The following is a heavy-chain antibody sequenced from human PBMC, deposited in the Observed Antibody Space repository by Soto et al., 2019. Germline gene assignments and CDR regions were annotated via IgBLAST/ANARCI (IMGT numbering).Heavy chain of an antibody. Sequence: QITLQESGPTLVKPTQTLTLTCTFSGFSLSTSAMGVGWIRQPPGKALEWLALIYWDGDERYNPSLQSRLTITKDNSKNQMVLTLTNMDPVHTATYFCGRNPHVYGSFIFDYWGQGGLVTVSS. V-gene: IGHV2-5*02. CDR1: GFSLSTSAMG. CDR2: IYWDGDE. CDR3: GRNPHVYGSFIFDY. D-gene: IGHD4-17*01. J-gene: IGHJ4*02.